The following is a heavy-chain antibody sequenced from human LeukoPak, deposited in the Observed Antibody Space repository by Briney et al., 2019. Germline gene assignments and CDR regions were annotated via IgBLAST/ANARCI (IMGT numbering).Heavy chain of an antibody. CDR1: GLTFSSYG. Sequence: GGSLRLSCAASGLTFSSYGMHWVRQVRAKGLLWVARINSDGIRTSHADSVQGRFTISRDNANNALYLQMNSLGVEDTAVYYCARGGSGSGYHYYYYYMDVWGKGTTVTISS. J-gene: IGHJ6*03. CDR3: ARGGSGSGYHYYYYYMDV. D-gene: IGHD3-22*01. V-gene: IGHV3-74*01. CDR2: INSDGIRT.